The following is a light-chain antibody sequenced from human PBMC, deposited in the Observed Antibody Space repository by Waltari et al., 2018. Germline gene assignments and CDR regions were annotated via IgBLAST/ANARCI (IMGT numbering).Light chain of an antibody. Sequence: QVVLTQSPSASASLGASVRLTCTLSSGYGHFAIASHQHQPEKGPRYLMKLNSDGSHTKGDGIPDRFSGSSSGAERYLTISSLQSEDEADYYCPTWGTGTYWTFGGGTRLTVL. CDR2: LNSDGSH. V-gene: IGLV4-69*01. CDR3: PTWGTGTYWT. CDR1: SGYGHFA. J-gene: IGLJ3*02.